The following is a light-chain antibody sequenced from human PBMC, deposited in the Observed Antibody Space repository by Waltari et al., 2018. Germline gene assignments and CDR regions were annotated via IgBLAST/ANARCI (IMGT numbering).Light chain of an antibody. CDR2: DFS. V-gene: IGLV2-23*02. CDR3: CSYAGSGTYV. J-gene: IGLJ1*01. CDR1: SSAVGGDKN. Sequence: QSALTQPASVSGSPGQSLTISCTGTSSAVGGDKNVSWYQQNPGKAPKLMIYDFSERPSGVSNRCSGSKSANTASLTIAGLQADDEADYYCCSYAGSGTYVFGTGTKVTVL.